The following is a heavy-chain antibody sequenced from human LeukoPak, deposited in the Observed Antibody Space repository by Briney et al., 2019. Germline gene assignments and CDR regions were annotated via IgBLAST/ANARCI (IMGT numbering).Heavy chain of an antibody. CDR2: ISAYNGNT. V-gene: IGHV1-18*01. CDR1: GYTFTSYG. CDR3: ARAGSSSWPSDFDY. J-gene: IGHJ4*02. Sequence: ASVKVSCKASGYTFTSYGISWVRQAPGQGLELMGWISAYNGNTNYAQKLQGRVTMTTDTSTSTAYMELRSLRSDDTAVYYCARAGSSSWPSDFDYWGQGTLVTVSS. D-gene: IGHD6-13*01.